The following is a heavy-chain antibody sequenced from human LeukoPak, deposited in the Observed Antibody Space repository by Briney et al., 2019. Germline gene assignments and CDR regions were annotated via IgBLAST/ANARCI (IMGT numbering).Heavy chain of an antibody. D-gene: IGHD6-13*01. Sequence: ASVKVSCKASGYTFTSYGISWVRQAPGQGLEWMGWINPNSGGTNYAQKFQGRVTMTRDTSISTAYMELSRLRSDDTAVYYCARGAKQPRPFDYWGQGTLVTVSS. CDR3: ARGAKQPRPFDY. CDR1: GYTFTSYG. J-gene: IGHJ4*02. CDR2: INPNSGGT. V-gene: IGHV1-2*02.